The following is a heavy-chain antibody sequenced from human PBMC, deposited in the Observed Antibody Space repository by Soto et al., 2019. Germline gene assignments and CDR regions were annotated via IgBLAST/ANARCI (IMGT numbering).Heavy chain of an antibody. V-gene: IGHV4-59*08. J-gene: IGHJ3*02. Sequence: QVQLQESGPGLVKPSETLSLTCTVSGGSINSYYWSWIRQPPGKGLEWIGYIYYSGSTNYNPSLKSRVTISLXTSKNQFSLKLSSVTAADTAVYYCARLYGLDAFDIWGQGTMVTVSS. CDR2: IYYSGST. CDR3: ARLYGLDAFDI. D-gene: IGHD3-16*02. CDR1: GGSINSYY.